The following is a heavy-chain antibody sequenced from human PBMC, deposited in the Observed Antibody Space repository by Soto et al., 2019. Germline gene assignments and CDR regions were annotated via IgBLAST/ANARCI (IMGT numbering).Heavy chain of an antibody. CDR1: GFTFSDYY. V-gene: IGHV3-11*06. J-gene: IGHJ6*02. CDR3: AREVRPTSYWYGMDV. CDR2: ISRSSSNT. D-gene: IGHD1-26*01. Sequence: GGSLRLSCAASGFTFSDYYMSWIRQAPGKGLEWVSYISRSSSNTNYADSVKGRFTISRDNAKNSLFLQMNSLRAEDTAVYYCAREVRPTSYWYGMDVWGQGTTVTVSS.